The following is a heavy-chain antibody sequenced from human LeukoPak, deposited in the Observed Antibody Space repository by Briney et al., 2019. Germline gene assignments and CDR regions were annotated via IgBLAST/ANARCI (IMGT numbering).Heavy chain of an antibody. D-gene: IGHD2-2*01. J-gene: IGHJ5*02. CDR3: AKDQKYQPRTGGDWFDR. CDR2: LSGSGGST. CDR1: GFTFSSYA. V-gene: IGHV3-23*01. Sequence: GGSLRLSCAASGFTFSSYAMSWVPPPSGKGLEWGSALSGSGGSTYYADSVKGRFTISRDNSKNTLYLQMNSLRVGDTAVYYCAKDQKYQPRTGGDWFDRWGQGTLVTVST.